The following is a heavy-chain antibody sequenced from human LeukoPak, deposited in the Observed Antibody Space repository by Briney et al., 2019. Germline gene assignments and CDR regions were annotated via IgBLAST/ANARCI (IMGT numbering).Heavy chain of an antibody. J-gene: IGHJ5*02. CDR2: IYYSRIT. CDR3: ARVLLSSGYST. Sequence: PSETLSPTCSVSGASISSYYYNWIRQSPGKGLEWIGYIYYSRITNYNPSLKSRVTMSLDTSNNQFSLKLSSVTAADTAVYYCARVLLSSGYSTWGQGTLVTVSS. V-gene: IGHV4-59*01. CDR1: GASISSYY. D-gene: IGHD3-22*01.